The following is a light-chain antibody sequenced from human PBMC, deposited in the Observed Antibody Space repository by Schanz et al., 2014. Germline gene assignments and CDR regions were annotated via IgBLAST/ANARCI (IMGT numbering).Light chain of an antibody. Sequence: VMTQSPATLSVSPGERATLSCRASQNVSNSLAWNRQKPGQAPRLLIYDASNRATGIPARFSGSGSGTDFTLTISSLEPEDFAVYYCQQRSNSWTFGQGTKVEI. V-gene: IGKV3-11*01. CDR3: QQRSNSWT. CDR2: DAS. J-gene: IGKJ1*01. CDR1: QNVSNS.